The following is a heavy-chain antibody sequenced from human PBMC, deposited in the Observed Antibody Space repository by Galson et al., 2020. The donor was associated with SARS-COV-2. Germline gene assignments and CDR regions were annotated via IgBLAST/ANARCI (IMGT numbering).Heavy chain of an antibody. CDR3: ARLNDFGAEDS. D-gene: IGHD4-17*01. Sequence: SVKVSCKASGGSLNSYHVSWVRQAPGQGLEWMGAILPIFGTANYAQKFQGRVTITADESTSTAYMELSSLRSDDTAVYYCARLNDFGAEDSWGQGTLVTVSS. V-gene: IGHV1-69*13. J-gene: IGHJ4*02. CDR1: GGSLNSYH. CDR2: ILPIFGTA.